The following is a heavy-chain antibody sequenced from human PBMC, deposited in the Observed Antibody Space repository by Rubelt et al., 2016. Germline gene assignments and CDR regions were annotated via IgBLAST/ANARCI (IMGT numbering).Heavy chain of an antibody. V-gene: IGHV3-48*04. D-gene: IGHD2/OR15-2a*01. CDR2: IFSSIDTI. Sequence: VQLVESGGGLVQPGGSLRLSCSASGFSFTSYSMNWVRQAPGKGLEWISYIFSSIDTIYYPHSVRGRFTISRDNAKNSLFLQMNSLRADDTAVYYCARGYLENTFDIWGQGTMVTVSS. J-gene: IGHJ3*02. CDR3: ARGYLENTFDI. CDR1: GFSFTSYS.